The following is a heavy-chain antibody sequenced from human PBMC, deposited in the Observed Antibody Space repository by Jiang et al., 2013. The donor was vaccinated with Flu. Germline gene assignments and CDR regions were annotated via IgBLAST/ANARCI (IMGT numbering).Heavy chain of an antibody. D-gene: IGHD3-10*01. Sequence: VQLVESGGGLVKPGGSLRLSCEASGFTFSSNNMNWVRQAPGKGLEWVSFISSSSDYIYYADSVKGRFTISRDNAKNSLYLQMNSLRAEDTAVYYCAREDGAWFDPWGQGTLVTVSS. CDR1: GFTFSSNN. CDR3: AREDGAWFDP. CDR2: ISSSSDYI. J-gene: IGHJ5*02. V-gene: IGHV3-21*01.